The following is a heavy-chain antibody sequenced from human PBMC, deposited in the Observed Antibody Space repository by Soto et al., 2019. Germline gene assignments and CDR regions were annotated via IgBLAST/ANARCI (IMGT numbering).Heavy chain of an antibody. CDR1: GSSISSGAYH. CDR3: ARGNFHGSGTNWFGP. D-gene: IGHD3-10*01. J-gene: IGHJ5*02. V-gene: IGHV4-31*03. CDR2: IYYSGNT. Sequence: SETLSLTCSVSGSSISSGAYHWSWIRQHPEKGLEWIGYIYYSGNTYYNPSLESRVSISRDTSKNQFSLNLSSVIAADTAVYYCARGNFHGSGTNWFGPWGQGTQVTVSS.